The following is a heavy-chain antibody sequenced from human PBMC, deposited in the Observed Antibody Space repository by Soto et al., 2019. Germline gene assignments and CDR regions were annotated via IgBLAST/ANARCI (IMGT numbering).Heavy chain of an antibody. CDR1: GGSISSGGYY. CDR3: ARADSSGPDY. CDR2: IYHSGST. J-gene: IGHJ4*02. V-gene: IGHV4-30-2*01. D-gene: IGHD3-22*01. Sequence: QLQLQESGSGLVKPSQTLSLTCAVSGGSISSGGYYWSWIRQPPGKGLEWIGYIYHSGSTYYNPSLKSRVTISVDRSKNQFSLKLSSVTAADTAVYYCARADSSGPDYWGQGTLVTVSS.